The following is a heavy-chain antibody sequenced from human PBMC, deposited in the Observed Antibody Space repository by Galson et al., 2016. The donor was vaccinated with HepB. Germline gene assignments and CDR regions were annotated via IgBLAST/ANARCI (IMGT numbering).Heavy chain of an antibody. V-gene: IGHV3-30*18. D-gene: IGHD1-26*01. CDR2: ISYDGSNI. Sequence: SLRLSCAASGFIFSSYAMHWVRQAPGKGLEWLADISYDGSNIYSADSVKGRFTISRDNSKNMVHLQLNSLRVEDTALYYCAKGHSGSDYDAAFDVWGQGTIVTVSS. CDR1: GFIFSSYA. J-gene: IGHJ3*01. CDR3: AKGHSGSDYDAAFDV.